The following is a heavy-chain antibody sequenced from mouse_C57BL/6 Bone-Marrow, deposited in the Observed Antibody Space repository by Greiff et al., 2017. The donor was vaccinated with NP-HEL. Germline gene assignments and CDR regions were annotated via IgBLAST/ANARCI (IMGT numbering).Heavy chain of an antibody. V-gene: IGHV1-55*01. Sequence: QVQLQQPGAELVKPGASVKMSCKASGYTFTSYWITWVKQRPGQGLEWIGDIYPGSGSTNYNEEFKSKATLTVDTSSSTAYMQLSSLTSEDSAVYYCARKGAYGYPWFAYWGQGTLVTVSA. CDR3: ARKGAYGYPWFAY. J-gene: IGHJ3*01. D-gene: IGHD2-2*01. CDR1: GYTFTSYW. CDR2: IYPGSGST.